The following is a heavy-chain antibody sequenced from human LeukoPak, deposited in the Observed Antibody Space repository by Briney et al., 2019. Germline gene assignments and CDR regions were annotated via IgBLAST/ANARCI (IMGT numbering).Heavy chain of an antibody. CDR3: ARDRQEGVMRVSSFQY. CDR1: GASVSGGDYY. J-gene: IGHJ4*02. V-gene: IGHV4-61*02. Sequence: SETLSLTCSVSGASVSGGDYYWSWIRQPAGKGLEWIGRVYGGVSSQRNPSHQYNPSLMSRLTISADTSRNQFSLSLHSVTAADTAIYYCARDRQEGVMRVSSFQYWGQGTPVTVSS. D-gene: IGHD3-22*01. CDR2: VYGGVSSQRNPSH.